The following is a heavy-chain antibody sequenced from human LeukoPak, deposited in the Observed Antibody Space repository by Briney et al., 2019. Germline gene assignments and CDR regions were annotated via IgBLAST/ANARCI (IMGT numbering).Heavy chain of an antibody. J-gene: IGHJ5*02. CDR3: ASHYCSSTSCYTDWFDP. CDR1: GFTFSSYS. V-gene: IGHV3-21*01. CDR2: ISSSSYI. Sequence: GGSLRLSCAAPGFTFSSYSMNWVRQAPGKGLEWVSSISSSSYISYADSVKGRFTISRDNAKNSLCLQMNSLRAEDTAVYYCASHYCSSTSCYTDWFDPWGQGTLVTVSS. D-gene: IGHD2-2*02.